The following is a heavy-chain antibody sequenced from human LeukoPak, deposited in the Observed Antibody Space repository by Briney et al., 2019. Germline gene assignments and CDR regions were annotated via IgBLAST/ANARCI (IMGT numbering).Heavy chain of an antibody. J-gene: IGHJ3*02. V-gene: IGHV3-23*01. CDR2: ISDRGGSA. CDR1: GITFSSYG. D-gene: IGHD3-22*01. CDR3: AKDTTYYYESDAFDI. Sequence: GGTLRLSCTVSGITFSSYGMSWVRQAPGKGLEWVSGISDRGGSADYADSVKGRFTISRDNSKNTLYLQMTSLRVEDTAVYYCAKDTTYYYESDAFDIWGQGTMVTVSS.